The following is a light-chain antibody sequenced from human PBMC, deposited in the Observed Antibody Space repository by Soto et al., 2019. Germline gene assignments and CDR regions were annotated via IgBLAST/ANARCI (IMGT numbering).Light chain of an antibody. V-gene: IGKV2-30*01. CDR2: KVS. Sequence: DVVVTQSPLSLPVTLGQPASISRRSSQSLVYSDGNTYLSWFHQRPGQSPRRLIYKVSNRDSGVPDRFSGSGSGTDFTLKISRVEAEDVGVYYCMQGTKWPGTFGQGTKLEIK. CDR3: MQGTKWPGT. J-gene: IGKJ2*01. CDR1: QSLVYSDGNTY.